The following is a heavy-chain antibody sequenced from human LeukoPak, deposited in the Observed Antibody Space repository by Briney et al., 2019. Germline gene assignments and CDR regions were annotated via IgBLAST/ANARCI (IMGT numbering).Heavy chain of an antibody. CDR2: LSGSGCST. V-gene: IGHV3-23*01. J-gene: IGHJ6*02. D-gene: IGHD6-13*01. CDR3: AKASSEQLDYYYYGMDV. CDR1: GFTYSSYA. Sequence: GGTLGLPCAASGFTYSSYAMRWVRQPSGKGLEGVSALSGSGCSTNYTDAVKGRFTISRDNSTNTLYLQMNSLRAEATAVYYCAKASSEQLDYYYYGMDVWGQGTTVTVSS.